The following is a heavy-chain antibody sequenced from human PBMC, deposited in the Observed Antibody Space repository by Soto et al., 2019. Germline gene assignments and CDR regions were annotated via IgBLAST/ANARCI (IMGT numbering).Heavy chain of an antibody. CDR2: INHSGST. D-gene: IGHD5-12*01. J-gene: IGHJ5*02. CDR3: ARAGVATIYPGNNWFDP. V-gene: IGHV4-34*10. Sequence: SETLSLTCAVYGGSFSCYYCCLIRQPPEKGLEWSGKINHSGSTNYNPYLKSRVTMTVDTSKNQFYMNLSSVTAADTAVYYCARAGVATIYPGNNWFDPWGQGTLVTVSS. CDR1: GGSFSCYY.